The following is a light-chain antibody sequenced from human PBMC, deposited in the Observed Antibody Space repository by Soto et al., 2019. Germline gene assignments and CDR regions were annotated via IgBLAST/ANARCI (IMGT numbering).Light chain of an antibody. J-gene: IGLJ1*01. CDR3: QSYDDSLSVHYV. Sequence: QSVLTQPPSASGTPGQRVTISCSGSSSNIGSNYVYWYQQLPGTAPKLLIYRNNQRPSGVPDRFSGSKSGTSASLAISGLRSEDEADYYCQSYDDSLSVHYVFGTGTKVTVL. V-gene: IGLV1-47*01. CDR2: RNN. CDR1: SSNIGSNY.